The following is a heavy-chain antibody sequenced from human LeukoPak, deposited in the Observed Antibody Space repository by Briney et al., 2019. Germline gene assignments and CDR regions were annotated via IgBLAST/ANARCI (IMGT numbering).Heavy chain of an antibody. CDR1: GGSMSSHY. CDR2: IYYNGRT. J-gene: IGHJ6*03. V-gene: IGHV4-59*08. Sequence: PSETLSLTCTGSGGSMSSHYWSWIRQPPGKGLEWIAYIYYNGRTNYNPSLKSRATVSLDTSKNQFSLKLTSVTAADTAVYYCANGDYYDAGGYDFYYYMDAWGRGTTVTVAS. CDR3: ANGDYYDAGGYDFYYYMDA. D-gene: IGHD3-22*01.